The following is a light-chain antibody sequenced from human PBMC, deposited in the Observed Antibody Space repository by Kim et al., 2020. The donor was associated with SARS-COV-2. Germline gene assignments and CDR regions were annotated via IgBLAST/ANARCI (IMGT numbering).Light chain of an antibody. J-gene: IGKJ1*01. CDR2: GAS. CDR3: QQYNSWPQT. Sequence: VSPGERATRSCMASQSVSSNLAWYQQKPGQAPRLLIYGASTRATGVPAMFSGSGSGTEFTLTISSLQPEDFAIYYCQQYNSWPQTFGQGTKVDIK. V-gene: IGKV3-15*01. CDR1: QSVSSN.